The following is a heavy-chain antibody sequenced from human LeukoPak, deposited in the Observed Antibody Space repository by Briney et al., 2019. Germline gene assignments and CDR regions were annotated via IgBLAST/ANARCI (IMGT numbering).Heavy chain of an antibody. CDR1: GFTISPYW. J-gene: IGHJ6*03. Sequence: SGGSLRLSCAASGFTISPYWMHWVRQTPGKGLVWVSRISRDGSNTVYADSVKGRFTISRDNANKTLYLQMNSLRGDDTAVYYCAREWDLPGAYYMDVWGKGTTVTVSS. V-gene: IGHV3-74*01. CDR3: AREWDLPGAYYMDV. D-gene: IGHD1-26*01. CDR2: ISRDGSNT.